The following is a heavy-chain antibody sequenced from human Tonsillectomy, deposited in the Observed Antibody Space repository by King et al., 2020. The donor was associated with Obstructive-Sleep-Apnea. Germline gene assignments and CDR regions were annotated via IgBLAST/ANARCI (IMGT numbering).Heavy chain of an antibody. CDR3: AGGLCSGGSCYYYYGMDV. J-gene: IGHJ6*01. CDR2: IYYSGST. D-gene: IGHD2-15*01. V-gene: IGHV4-31*03. Sequence: QLQESGPGLVKPSQTLSLTCTVSGGSISSGGHFWSWIRQHPGKGLEWIGYIYYSGSTYYNPSLRSRVTISVDTSTNQFSLKLTSVTAADTAVYYCAGGLCSGGSCYYYYGMDVWGQGTTVTVSS. CDR1: GGSISSGGHF.